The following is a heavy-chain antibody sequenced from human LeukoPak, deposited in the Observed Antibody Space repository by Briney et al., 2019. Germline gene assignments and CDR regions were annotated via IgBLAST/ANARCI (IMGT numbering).Heavy chain of an antibody. D-gene: IGHD6-13*01. V-gene: IGHV3-33*01. CDR3: ARDGAYSASNF. J-gene: IGHJ3*01. CDR2: IWYDGSNK. CDR1: GFTFSSYG. Sequence: PGRSLRLSCAASGFTFSSYGMHWVRQAPGKGLEWVAVIWYDGSNKYYADSVKGRFTISRDNSKNTLYLQMNSLRAEDTAVYYCARDGAYSASNFWGQGTMVAVSS.